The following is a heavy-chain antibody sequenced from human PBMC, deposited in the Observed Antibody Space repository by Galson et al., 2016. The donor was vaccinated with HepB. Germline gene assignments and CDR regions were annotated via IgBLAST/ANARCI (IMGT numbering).Heavy chain of an antibody. J-gene: IGHJ6*02. V-gene: IGHV3-30*18. CDR3: AKALYTSGSYWGNSKSKSYYGMDV. D-gene: IGHD3-10*01. CDR2: ISYDGSNT. CDR1: GFTFSTYG. Sequence: SLRLSCAASGFTFSTYGVYWVRQAPGKGLEWVAIISYDGSNTYYADSVKGRFTISRDNSKSTLYLQMNSLRTEDSAMYYCAKALYTSGSYWGNSKSKSYYGMDVWAKGPRSPSP.